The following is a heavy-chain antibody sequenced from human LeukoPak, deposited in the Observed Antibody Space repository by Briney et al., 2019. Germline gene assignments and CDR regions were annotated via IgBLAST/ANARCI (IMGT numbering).Heavy chain of an antibody. Sequence: SETLSLTCTVSGGSISSSSYYWGWIRQPPGKGLEWIGYIYHSGSTYYNPSLKSRVTISVDRSKNQFSLKLSSVTAADTAVYYCARIAAAGTYFDYWGQGTLVTVSS. CDR2: IYHSGST. CDR3: ARIAAAGTYFDY. D-gene: IGHD6-13*01. CDR1: GGSISSSSYY. J-gene: IGHJ4*02. V-gene: IGHV4-39*07.